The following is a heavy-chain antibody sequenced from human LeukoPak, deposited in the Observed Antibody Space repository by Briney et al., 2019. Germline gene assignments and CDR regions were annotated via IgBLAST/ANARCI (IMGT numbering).Heavy chain of an antibody. V-gene: IGHV3-30*02. CDR1: GFTFSSKD. J-gene: IGHJ4*02. Sequence: GGSLRLSCAASGFTFSSKDMHWVRQAPGKGLEWVAFIRNDGSNKYYADSVKGRFTISRDNSKNTLYLQMNSLRAEDTAVYYCAPPPASGIDYWGQGTLVTVSS. CDR3: APPPASGIDY. CDR2: IRNDGSNK. D-gene: IGHD6-6*01.